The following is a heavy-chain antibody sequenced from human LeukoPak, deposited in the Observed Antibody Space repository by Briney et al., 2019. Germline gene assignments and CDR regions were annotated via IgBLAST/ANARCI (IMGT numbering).Heavy chain of an antibody. J-gene: IGHJ4*02. CDR2: IYSGGST. CDR1: GFTVSSNY. V-gene: IGHV3-66*01. CDR3: ARDNLAAGILY. D-gene: IGHD6-13*01. Sequence: GGSLRLSCATSGFTVSSNYMSWVRQAPGKGLEWVSVIYSGGSTYYADSVKGRFTISRDNSKNTLYLQMNSLRAEDTAVYYCARDNLAAGILYWGQGTLVTVSS.